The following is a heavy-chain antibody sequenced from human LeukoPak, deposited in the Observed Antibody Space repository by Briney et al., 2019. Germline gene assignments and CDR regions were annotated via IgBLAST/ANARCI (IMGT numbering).Heavy chain of an antibody. J-gene: IGHJ4*02. CDR3: ARAVTGSFDY. V-gene: IGHV3-74*01. D-gene: IGHD4-11*01. CDR2: INSDGSTT. Sequence: GGSLRLSCAASGFTFSSYWMHWVRQAPGKGLVWVSRINSDGSTTNYADSVKGRLTISRDNAKNTLYLQMNGLRAEDTAVYYCARAVTGSFDYWGQGTLVTVSS. CDR1: GFTFSSYW.